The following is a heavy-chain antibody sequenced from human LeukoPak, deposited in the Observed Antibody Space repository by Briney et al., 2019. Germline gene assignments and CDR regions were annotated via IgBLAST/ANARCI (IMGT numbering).Heavy chain of an antibody. D-gene: IGHD7-27*01. CDR3: VGGRDWGFDY. CDR1: RLTSSSYS. Sequence: PGGSLRLSCAGPRLTSSSYSVNWVRQAPGKGLEWISHIWSNGDGIWYTDSVKGRFTIFRDTAKKSLYLQMNSLRAEDTAVYYCVGGRDWGFDYWGQGTMVTVSS. V-gene: IGHV3-48*01. CDR2: IWSNGDGI. J-gene: IGHJ4*02.